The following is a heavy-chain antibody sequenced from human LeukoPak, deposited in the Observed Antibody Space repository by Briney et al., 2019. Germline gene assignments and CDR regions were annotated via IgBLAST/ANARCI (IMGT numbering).Heavy chain of an antibody. CDR1: GYTFTSYG. CDR2: ISAYNGNT. D-gene: IGHD2-2*01. J-gene: IGHJ5*02. V-gene: IGHV1-18*01. CDR3: ARDGTSDIVVVPAAMPLGWFDP. Sequence: ASVKVSCKASGYTFTSYGISWVRQAPGQGLEWLGWISAYNGNTNYAQKLQGRVTMTTDTSTSTAYMELRSLRSDDTAVYYCARDGTSDIVVVPAAMPLGWFDPWGQGTLVTVSS.